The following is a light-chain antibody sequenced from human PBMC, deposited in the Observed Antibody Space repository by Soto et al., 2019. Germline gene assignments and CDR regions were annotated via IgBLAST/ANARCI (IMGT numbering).Light chain of an antibody. CDR2: KAS. Sequence: DIQMTQAPSNLSASVGDNVTITCRASQSINIWLAWYQQRPGKAPKFLIHKASSLQGGVPSRFIGRGSGTEFTLTISSLQPDDSAIYYCQQYNDYPLTFGQGTKVEV. CDR1: QSINIW. V-gene: IGKV1-5*03. CDR3: QQYNDYPLT. J-gene: IGKJ1*01.